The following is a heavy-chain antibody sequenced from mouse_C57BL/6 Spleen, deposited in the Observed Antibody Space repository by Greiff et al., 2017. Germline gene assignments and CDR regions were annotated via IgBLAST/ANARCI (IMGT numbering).Heavy chain of an antibody. CDR3: ARRDYYGSSYGYFDV. CDR2: INPNTGGT. V-gene: IGHV1-26*01. Sequence: EVKLVESGPELVKPGASVKISCKASGYTFTDYYMNWVKQSHGKSLEWIGDINPNTGGTSYNQKFKGKATLTVDKSSSTAYMELRSLTSEDSAVYYCARRDYYGSSYGYFDVWGTGTTVTVSS. D-gene: IGHD1-1*01. CDR1: GYTFTDYY. J-gene: IGHJ1*03.